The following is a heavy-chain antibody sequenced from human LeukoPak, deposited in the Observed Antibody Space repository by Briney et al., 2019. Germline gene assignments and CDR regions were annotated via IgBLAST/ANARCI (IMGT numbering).Heavy chain of an antibody. V-gene: IGHV3-23*01. CDR2: ISGSGGST. Sequence: GGSLRLSCAASGFMFGNHGMNWVRQAPGKGLEWLSTISGSGGSTYYADSVKGRFTISRDNSKNTLYLQMNSLRAEDTAVYYCAKLLGMVRGVILDWGQGTLVTVSS. J-gene: IGHJ4*02. D-gene: IGHD3-10*01. CDR1: GFMFGNHG. CDR3: AKLLGMVRGVILD.